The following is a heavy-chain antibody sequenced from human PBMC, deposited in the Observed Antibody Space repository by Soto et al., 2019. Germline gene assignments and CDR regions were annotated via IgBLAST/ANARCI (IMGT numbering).Heavy chain of an antibody. CDR2: INVGNGNT. J-gene: IGHJ4*02. CDR1: GYTFTDYA. V-gene: IGHV1-3*01. Sequence: GASVKVSCKASGYTFTDYAIHWVRQAPGQGLEWMGWINVGNGNTGYSRKFQGRVTNARDMSASTAYIEVTSLTSENTAIYYCAREGAHYTPLDHWGQGTLVTVSS. CDR3: AREGAHYTPLDH. D-gene: IGHD2-15*01.